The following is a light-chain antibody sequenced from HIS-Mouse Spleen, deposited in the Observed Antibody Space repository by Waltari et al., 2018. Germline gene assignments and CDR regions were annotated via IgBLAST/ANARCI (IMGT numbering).Light chain of an antibody. Sequence: QSALTQPPSASGSPGQSVTISCTGTSSYVGGYNYVSWYQQHPGKAPNLMIYEVSKRPSGVPDRFSGSKSGNTASLTVSGLQAEDEADYYCSSYAGSNNYVFGTGTKVTVL. CDR1: SSYVGGYNY. J-gene: IGLJ1*01. V-gene: IGLV2-8*01. CDR3: SSYAGSNNYV. CDR2: EVS.